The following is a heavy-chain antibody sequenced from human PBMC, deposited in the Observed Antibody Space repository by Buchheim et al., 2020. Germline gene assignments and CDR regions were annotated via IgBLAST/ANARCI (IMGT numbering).Heavy chain of an antibody. CDR3: ARGHIVVVTATPNGMDV. D-gene: IGHD2-21*02. J-gene: IGHJ6*02. Sequence: QVQLQQWGAGLLKPSETLSLTCAVYGGSFSGYYWSWIRQPPGKGLEWIGEINHSGSPNYNPSLKSRVTISVDTSKNQFSLKLSSVTAADTAVYYCARGHIVVVTATPNGMDVWGQGTT. V-gene: IGHV4-34*01. CDR2: INHSGSP. CDR1: GGSFSGYY.